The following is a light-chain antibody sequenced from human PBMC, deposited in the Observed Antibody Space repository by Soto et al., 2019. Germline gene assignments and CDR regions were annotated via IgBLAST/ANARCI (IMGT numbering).Light chain of an antibody. CDR3: QHSYSTPT. Sequence: DIPMTQSPSSLSASVGDRVTITCRASQSISRYLKWYQQKPGKAPKLLIYAAYSLQSGVPSRFSGSGSGTDFTLTISRQQPEDFATYYCQHSYSTPTFGQGTKLEIK. CDR1: QSISRY. CDR2: AAY. J-gene: IGKJ2*01. V-gene: IGKV1-39*01.